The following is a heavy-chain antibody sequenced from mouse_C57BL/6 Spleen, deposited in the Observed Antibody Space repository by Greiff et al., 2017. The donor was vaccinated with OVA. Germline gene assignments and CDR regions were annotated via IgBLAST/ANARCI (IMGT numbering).Heavy chain of an antibody. V-gene: IGHV1-55*01. D-gene: IGHD2-4*01. CDR3: ARPLYYDYDGAMDY. CDR1: GYTFTSYW. J-gene: IGHJ4*01. Sequence: QVQLKQPGAELVKPGASVKMSCKASGYTFTSYWITWVKQRPGQGLEWIGDIYPGSGSTNYNEKFKSKATLTVDTSSSTAYMQLSSLTSEDSAVYYCARPLYYDYDGAMDYWGQGTSVTVSS. CDR2: IYPGSGST.